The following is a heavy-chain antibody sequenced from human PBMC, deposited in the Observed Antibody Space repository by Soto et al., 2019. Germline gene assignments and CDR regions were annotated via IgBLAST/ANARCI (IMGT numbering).Heavy chain of an antibody. J-gene: IGHJ4*02. CDR1: GFTFSSYG. CDR2: IWYDGSNK. V-gene: IGHV3-33*01. Sequence: QVQLVESGGGVVQPGRSLRLSCAASGFTFSSYGMHWVRQAPGKGLEWVAVIWYDGSNKYYADSVKGRFTISRDNSKNTLYLQMNSLRAEDTAVYYWASCIAAAGFDYWGQGTLVTVSS. CDR3: ASCIAAAGFDY. D-gene: IGHD6-13*01.